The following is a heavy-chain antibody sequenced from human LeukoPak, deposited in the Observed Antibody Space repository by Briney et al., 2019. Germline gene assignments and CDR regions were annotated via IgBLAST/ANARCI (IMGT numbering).Heavy chain of an antibody. D-gene: IGHD2-2*01. CDR3: ATGFVVVVPAAMDDY. CDR2: IIPIFGTA. J-gene: IGHJ4*02. CDR1: GGTFSSYA. Sequence: SVKVSCKASGGTFSSYAISWVRQAPGQGLEWMGGIIPIFGTANYAQKFQGRVTMTEDTSTDTAYMELSSLRSKDTAVYYCATGFVVVVPAAMDDYWGQGTLVTVSS. V-gene: IGHV1-69*06.